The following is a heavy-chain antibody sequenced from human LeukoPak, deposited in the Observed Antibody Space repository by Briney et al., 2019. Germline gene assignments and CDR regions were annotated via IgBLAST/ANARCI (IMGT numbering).Heavy chain of an antibody. CDR3: ARDQEGFDY. Sequence: GASVKVSCKASGYTFTSYYMHWVRQAPGQGLEWMGMIYPRDGSTSYAQKFQGRVTVTRDTSTSTVHMELSGLRSEDTAVYYCARDQEGFDYWSQGTLVTVSS. V-gene: IGHV1-46*01. J-gene: IGHJ4*02. CDR2: IYPRDGST. CDR1: GYTFTSYY.